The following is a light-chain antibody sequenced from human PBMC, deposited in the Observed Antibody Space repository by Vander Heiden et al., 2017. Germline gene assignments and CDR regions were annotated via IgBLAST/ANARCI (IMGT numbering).Light chain of an antibody. CDR1: SLRSYY. CDR2: GKN. CDR3: NSQDTNSKHLI. V-gene: IGLV3-19*01. Sequence: SSELTQDPAVSVALGPTVRITCQGDSLRSYYSSWYQQKSGQAPVLVSYGKNNRPSGIPDRFSGSSSRNTASLTIAGAQAEDEDDDYCNSQDTNSKHLIFGGGTKLSVL. J-gene: IGLJ2*01.